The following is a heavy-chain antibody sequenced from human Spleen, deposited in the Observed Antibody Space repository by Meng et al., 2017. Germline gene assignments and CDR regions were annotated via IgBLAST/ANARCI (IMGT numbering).Heavy chain of an antibody. CDR3: ARLTVTYFDY. CDR1: GGSISSGGYY. Sequence: QMQLPGAGPGLVNPSQTLSLTCTVSGGSISSGGYYWSWIRQHPGKGLEWIGYIYYSGSTYYNPSLKSLVTISVDTSKNQFSLKLSSVTAADTAVYYCARLTVTYFDYWGQGTLVTVSS. J-gene: IGHJ4*02. V-gene: IGHV4-31*01. D-gene: IGHD4-17*01. CDR2: IYYSGST.